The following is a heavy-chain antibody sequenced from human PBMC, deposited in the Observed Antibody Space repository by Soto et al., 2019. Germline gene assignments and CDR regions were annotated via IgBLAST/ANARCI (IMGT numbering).Heavy chain of an antibody. D-gene: IGHD3-3*01. CDR2: IYPGDSDT. CDR1: GYSFTSYW. CDR3: ARLLTIFGVVPPMSGMDV. J-gene: IGHJ6*02. Sequence: PGESLKISCKGSGYSFTSYWIGWVRQMPGKGLEWMGIIYPGDSDTRYSPSFQGQVTISADKSISTAYLQWSSLKASDTAMYYCARLLTIFGVVPPMSGMDVWGQGTTVTVSS. V-gene: IGHV5-51*01.